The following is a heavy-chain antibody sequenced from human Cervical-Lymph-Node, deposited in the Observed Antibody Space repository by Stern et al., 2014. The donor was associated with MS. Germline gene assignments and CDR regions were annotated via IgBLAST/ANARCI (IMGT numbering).Heavy chain of an antibody. CDR1: GFTNYY. V-gene: IGHV1-2*02. CDR2: ISPKNGDT. CDR3: AENMDV. J-gene: IGHJ6*02. Sequence: VQLVESGAEVKKPGASVQVSCKASGFTNYYIHWLRQAPGQRPEWMGRISPKNGDTNYAPKFQGRVTMTRDTSVGLVSLEVTGLRFDDTAVYYCAENMDVWGQGTMVTVSS.